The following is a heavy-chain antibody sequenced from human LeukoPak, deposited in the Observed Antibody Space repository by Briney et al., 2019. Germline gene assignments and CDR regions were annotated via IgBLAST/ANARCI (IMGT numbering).Heavy chain of an antibody. D-gene: IGHD5-18*01. V-gene: IGHV4-30-2*01. J-gene: IGHJ4*02. CDR3: ARADTAMVPFDY. Sequence: SQTLSLTCAVSGGSISSGGYYWSWIRQPPGKGLEWIGEINHSGSTNYNPSLKSRVTISVDTSKNQFSLKLSSVTAADTAVYYCARADTAMVPFDYWGQGTLVTVSS. CDR2: INHSGST. CDR1: GGSISSGGYY.